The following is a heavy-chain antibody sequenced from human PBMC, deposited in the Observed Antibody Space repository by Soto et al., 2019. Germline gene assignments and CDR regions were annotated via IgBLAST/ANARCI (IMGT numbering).Heavy chain of an antibody. CDR3: VQTTGWPGFDF. Sequence: EVQLVESGGGWIQPGGSLRLSCAASGFAVSSKYMTWVRQAPGKGLEWVSVIYGGGTTYSADSVKGRFTISRDTSKNTLYLQMNSLRAEDTAVYYCVQTTGWPGFDFWGQGTLVTVSS. CDR1: GFAVSSKY. D-gene: IGHD6-19*01. CDR2: IYGGGTT. J-gene: IGHJ4*02. V-gene: IGHV3-53*01.